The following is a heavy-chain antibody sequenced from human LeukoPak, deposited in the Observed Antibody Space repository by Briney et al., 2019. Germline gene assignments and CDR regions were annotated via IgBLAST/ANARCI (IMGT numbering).Heavy chain of an antibody. Sequence: GGSLRLSCAASGFTFSSYGMRWVRQAPGKGLEWVSVIYSGGSTYYADSVKGRFTISRDNSKNTLYLQMNSLRAEDTAVYYCAATYYDFWSGYPYFDYWGQGTLVTVSS. V-gene: IGHV3-66*02. J-gene: IGHJ4*02. CDR2: IYSGGST. CDR3: AATYYDFWSGYPYFDY. CDR1: GFTFSSYG. D-gene: IGHD3-3*01.